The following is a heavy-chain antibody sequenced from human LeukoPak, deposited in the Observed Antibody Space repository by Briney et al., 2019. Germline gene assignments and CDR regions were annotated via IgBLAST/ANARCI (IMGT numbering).Heavy chain of an antibody. V-gene: IGHV3-23*01. CDR2: VSGSSDST. CDR3: ENDFRRYITARIDY. Sequence: GGSLTLSCAASGFTFSTYAISWGRQGPRKGLGWESVVSGSSDSTYYADSVKGLNTISSNNTNTTLYQLMNRLRAENTAVYYGENDFRRYITARIDYWGQGTLVTVSS. J-gene: IGHJ4*02. CDR1: GFTFSTYA. D-gene: IGHD6-25*01.